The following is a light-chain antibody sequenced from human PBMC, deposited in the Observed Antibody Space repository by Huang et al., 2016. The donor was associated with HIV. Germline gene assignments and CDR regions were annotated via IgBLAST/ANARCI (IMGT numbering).Light chain of an antibody. CDR2: AAS. CDR1: QDINNF. J-gene: IGKJ1*01. CDR3: QQYYSYRT. Sequence: AIRMTQSPSSLSASTGDRVNITCRASQDINNFRAWYQQKPGKATNLLIYAASILETGVPSRFSGSGSGTEFNLSISCLQSEDCATYYCQQYYSYRTFGQGTQVEIK. V-gene: IGKV1-8*01.